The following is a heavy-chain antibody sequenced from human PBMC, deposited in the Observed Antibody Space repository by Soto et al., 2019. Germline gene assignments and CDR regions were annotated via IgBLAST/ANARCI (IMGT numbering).Heavy chain of an antibody. D-gene: IGHD1-26*01. CDR1: GFTFSSYG. CDR2: ISYDGSNK. V-gene: IGHV3-30*18. J-gene: IGHJ3*02. Sequence: QVQLVESGGGVVQPGRSLRLSCAASGFTFSSYGMHWVRQAPGKGLEWVAVISYDGSNKYYADSVKGRFTISRDNSKNTLYLQMNSLRAEDTAVYYCAKDRVGSAFDIWGQGTMVTVSS. CDR3: AKDRVGSAFDI.